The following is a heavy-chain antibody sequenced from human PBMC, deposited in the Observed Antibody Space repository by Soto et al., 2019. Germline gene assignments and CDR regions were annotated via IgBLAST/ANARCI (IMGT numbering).Heavy chain of an antibody. J-gene: IGHJ4*02. D-gene: IGHD6-13*01. CDR2: IWYDGSNK. CDR1: GFTFSSYG. V-gene: IGHV3-33*01. CDR3: ARAPYSSSWTELDY. Sequence: GGSLRLSCAASGFTFSSYGLHWVSQAPGKGLEWVAVIWYDGSNKYYADSVKGRFTISRDNSKNTLYLQMNSLRAEDTAVYYCARAPYSSSWTELDYWGQGTLVTVSS.